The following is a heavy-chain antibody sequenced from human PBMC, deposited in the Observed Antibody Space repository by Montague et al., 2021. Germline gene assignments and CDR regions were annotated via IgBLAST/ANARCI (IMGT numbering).Heavy chain of an antibody. CDR3: ARAEDYDGSGSYLGFDY. Sequence: TLSLTCTVSGGSISSGGYYWSWIRPLPGKGLEWIGYIFYSGNSYYNPSLKSRVTISVDTSKNQFSLKLSSVTAADTAVYYCARAEDYDGSGSYLGFDYWGQGTLVTVSS. D-gene: IGHD3-10*01. CDR2: IFYSGNS. CDR1: GGSISSGGYY. V-gene: IGHV4-31*03. J-gene: IGHJ4*02.